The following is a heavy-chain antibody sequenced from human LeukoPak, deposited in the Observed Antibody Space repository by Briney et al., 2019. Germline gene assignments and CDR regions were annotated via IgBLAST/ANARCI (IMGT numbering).Heavy chain of an antibody. J-gene: IGHJ4*02. CDR1: GYTFTSYG. D-gene: IGHD3-16*02. CDR3: ARGGNDYVWGSYRFIDY. CDR2: ISAYNGNT. Sequence: GASVKVSCKASGYTFTSYGISWVRQAPGQGLEWMGWISAYNGNTNYAQKLQGRVTMTTDTSTSTAYMELRSLRSDDTAVYYCARGGNDYVWGSYRFIDYWDQGTLVTVSS. V-gene: IGHV1-18*01.